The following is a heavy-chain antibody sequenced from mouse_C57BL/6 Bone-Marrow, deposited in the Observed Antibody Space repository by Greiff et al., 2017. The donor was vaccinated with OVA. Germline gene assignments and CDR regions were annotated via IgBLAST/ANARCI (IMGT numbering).Heavy chain of an antibody. V-gene: IGHV1-18*01. Sequence: EVQLQQSGPELVKPGASVKIPCKASGYTFTDYNMDWVKQSHGKSLEWIGDINPNNGGTIYNQKFKGKATLTVDKSSSTAYMELRSLTSEDTAVYYCARHTTVVDWYFDVWGTGTTVTVSS. CDR2: INPNNGGT. D-gene: IGHD1-1*01. CDR3: ARHTTVVDWYFDV. CDR1: GYTFTDYN. J-gene: IGHJ1*03.